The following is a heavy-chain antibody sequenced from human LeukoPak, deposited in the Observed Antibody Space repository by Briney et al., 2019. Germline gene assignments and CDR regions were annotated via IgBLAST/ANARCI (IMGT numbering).Heavy chain of an antibody. V-gene: IGHV1-18*01. Sequence: ASVKVSCKASGYTFTSYGISWVRQAPGQGLEWMGWISAYNGNTNYAQKLQGRVTMTTDTSTSTAYMELRSLRSDDTAVYYCARVRGSYSSSMGYYYMDVWGKGTTVTVSS. D-gene: IGHD6-6*01. J-gene: IGHJ6*03. CDR1: GYTFTSYG. CDR3: ARVRGSYSSSMGYYYMDV. CDR2: ISAYNGNT.